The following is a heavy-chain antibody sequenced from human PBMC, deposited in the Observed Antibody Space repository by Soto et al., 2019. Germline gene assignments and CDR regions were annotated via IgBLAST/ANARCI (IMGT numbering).Heavy chain of an antibody. CDR1: GYTFTGYY. D-gene: IGHD6-13*01. Sequence: ASVKVSCKASGYTFTGYYRHWVRQAPGQGLEWMGWINPNSGGTNYAQKFQGRVTMTRDTSISTAYMELSRLRSDDTAVYYCARDWPGYSSSWPFDYWGQGTLVAVSS. V-gene: IGHV1-2*02. CDR3: ARDWPGYSSSWPFDY. CDR2: INPNSGGT. J-gene: IGHJ4*02.